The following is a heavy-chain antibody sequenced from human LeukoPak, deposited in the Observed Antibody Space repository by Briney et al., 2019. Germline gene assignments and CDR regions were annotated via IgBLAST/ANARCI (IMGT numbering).Heavy chain of an antibody. V-gene: IGHV4-59*08. J-gene: IGHJ6*02. Sequence: SETLSLTCTVSGGSISSYYWSWIRQPPGKGLEWIGYIYYSGSTNYNPSLKSRVTISVDTSKNQFSLKLSSVTAADTAVYYCARQETTGYFDLWGQGTTVTVSS. CDR2: IYYSGST. D-gene: IGHD4-17*01. CDR3: ARQETTGYFDL. CDR1: GGSISSYY.